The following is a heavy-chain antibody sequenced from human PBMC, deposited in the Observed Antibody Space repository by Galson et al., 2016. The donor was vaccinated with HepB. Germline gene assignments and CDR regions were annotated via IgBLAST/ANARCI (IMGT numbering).Heavy chain of an antibody. CDR1: GFSLTSGGVG. J-gene: IGHJ3*01. V-gene: IGHV2-5*02. CDR2: IFWVDDK. D-gene: IGHD2-21*01. CDR3: AHRGRGSDCFDV. Sequence: PALVKPTQTLTLTCTFSGFSLTSGGVGVGWVRQPPGEALECLALIFWVDDKRLSPSLKNRLNIKKDTSRNQVVLTMSNMAPEETGKYFCAHRGRGSDCFDVCGQGTLVTVSS.